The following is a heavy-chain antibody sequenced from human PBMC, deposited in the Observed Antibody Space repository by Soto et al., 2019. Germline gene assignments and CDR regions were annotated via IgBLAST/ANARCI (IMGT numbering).Heavy chain of an antibody. CDR2: INSYNGNT. CDR3: AREPVAGIWFDP. J-gene: IGHJ5*02. V-gene: IGHV1-18*01. Sequence: ASVKVSCKASGYTFTSYGISWVRQAPGQGLEWTGWINSYNGNTNYAQKLQGRVTMTTDTSTSTAYMELRSLRSDDTAVYYCAREPVAGIWFDPWGQGTLVTVSS. CDR1: GYTFTSYG. D-gene: IGHD6-19*01.